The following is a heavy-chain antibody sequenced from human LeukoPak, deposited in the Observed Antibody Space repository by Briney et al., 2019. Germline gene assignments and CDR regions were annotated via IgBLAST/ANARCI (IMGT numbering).Heavy chain of an antibody. J-gene: IGHJ4*02. CDR1: GFTFSSYA. CDR3: AKGGDVWGTGDFDY. V-gene: IGHV3-23*01. Sequence: PGGSLRLSCAASGFTFSSYAMNWVRQAPGKGLEWVSVISGSGGSTYYADSVKGRFTISRGNSKNTLYLQMNSLRVEDTAVYYCAKGGDVWGTGDFDYWGQGTLVTVSS. CDR2: ISGSGGST. D-gene: IGHD3-16*01.